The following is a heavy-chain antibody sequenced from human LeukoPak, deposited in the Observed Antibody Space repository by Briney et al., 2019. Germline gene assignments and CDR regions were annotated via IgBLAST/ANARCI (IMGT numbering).Heavy chain of an antibody. CDR2: IYYSGST. V-gene: IGHV4-31*03. Sequence: PSETLSLTCTVSGGSISTYGYYWSWIRQHPGKGLEWTGYIYYSGSTYYNPSLKSRVTMSVDTSKNQFSLKLTSVTAADTAVYYCARVSPYCSGGSCYSYYYYGMDVWGQGTTVTVSS. D-gene: IGHD2-15*01. J-gene: IGHJ6*02. CDR3: ARVSPYCSGGSCYSYYYYGMDV. CDR1: GGSISTYGYY.